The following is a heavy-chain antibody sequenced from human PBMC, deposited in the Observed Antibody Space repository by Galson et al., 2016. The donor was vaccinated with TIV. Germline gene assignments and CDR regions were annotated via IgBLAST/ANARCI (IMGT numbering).Heavy chain of an antibody. V-gene: IGHV4-38-2*02. CDR2: IYHSGMT. J-gene: IGHJ4*02. CDR1: GYSINSGYY. CDR3: ARDRSTYYFDSSGYSPFDY. Sequence: LSLTCGVSGYSINSGYYWGWIRQPPGKGLEWIGSIYHSGMTYYNPSLESRVTISVDTSKNRFSLRLNSVTAADAAVYYCARDRSTYYFDSSGYSPFDYWGQGTLVTVSS. D-gene: IGHD3-22*01.